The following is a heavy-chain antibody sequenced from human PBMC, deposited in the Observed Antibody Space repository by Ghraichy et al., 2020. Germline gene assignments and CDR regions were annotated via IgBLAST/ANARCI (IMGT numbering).Heavy chain of an antibody. Sequence: GGSLRLSCAASGFTFSSYGMHWVRQAPGKGLEWVAVISYDGSNKYYADSVKGRFTISRDNSKNTLYLQMNSLRAEDTAVYYCAKGGRVGATGSFDYWGQGTLVTVSS. CDR3: AKGGRVGATGSFDY. CDR1: GFTFSSYG. J-gene: IGHJ4*02. D-gene: IGHD1-26*01. V-gene: IGHV3-30*18. CDR2: ISYDGSNK.